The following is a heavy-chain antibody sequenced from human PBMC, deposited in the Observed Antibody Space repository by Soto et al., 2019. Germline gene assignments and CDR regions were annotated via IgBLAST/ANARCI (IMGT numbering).Heavy chain of an antibody. CDR1: GGTFSSYA. CDR2: IIPIFGTA. J-gene: IGHJ6*02. V-gene: IGHV1-69*13. Sequence: GASVKVSCKASGGTFSSYAISWVRQAPGQGLEWMGGIIPIFGTANYAQKFQGRVTITADESTSTAYMELSSLRSEDTAVYYCARVRLRGDYDYYYYGMDVWGQGTTVTVSS. D-gene: IGHD3-16*01. CDR3: ARVRLRGDYDYYYYGMDV.